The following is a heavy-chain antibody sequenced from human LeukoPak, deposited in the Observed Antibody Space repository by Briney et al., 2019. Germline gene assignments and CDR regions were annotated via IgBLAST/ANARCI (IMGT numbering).Heavy chain of an antibody. CDR3: AKASGYCSSTSCPPDY. D-gene: IGHD2-2*03. Sequence: GGSLRLSCAASGFTFSTYAMSWVRQAPGKGLEWVPAISGNGGSTYYADSVKGRFTISRDNSKNTLYLQMNCLRADDTAVYYCAKASGYCSSTSCPPDYWGQGTLVTVSS. J-gene: IGHJ4*02. CDR2: ISGNGGST. CDR1: GFTFSTYA. V-gene: IGHV3-23*01.